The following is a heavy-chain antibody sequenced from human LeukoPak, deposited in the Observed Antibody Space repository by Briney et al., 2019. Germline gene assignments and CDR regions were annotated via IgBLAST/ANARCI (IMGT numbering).Heavy chain of an antibody. J-gene: IGHJ4*02. Sequence: GGSLRLSCAASGFTSSNYWMSWVRQAPGKGLEWVASIKQDSSEKNYVDSVKGRFTISRDNAKNSLYLQMNSLRAEDTAVYFCARILLRSESFYNPSDCWGQGTLVTVSS. CDR1: GFTSSNYW. V-gene: IGHV3-7*01. CDR2: IKQDSSEK. CDR3: ARILLRSESFYNPSDC. D-gene: IGHD3-10*01.